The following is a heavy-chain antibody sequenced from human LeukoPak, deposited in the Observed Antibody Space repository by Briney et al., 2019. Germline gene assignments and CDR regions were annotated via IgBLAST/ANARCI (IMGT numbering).Heavy chain of an antibody. D-gene: IGHD4-11*01. CDR3: AKGLPRFDY. J-gene: IGHJ4*02. CDR2: IYNSGST. Sequence: PSETLSLTCTVSGGSISTYYWSWIRQPPGKGLEWIGYIYNSGSTNYNPSLKSRVTILVDTSTNQFSLKLRSVTAADTAVYYCAKGLPRFDYWGQGTLVTVSS. V-gene: IGHV4-59*08. CDR1: GGSISTYY.